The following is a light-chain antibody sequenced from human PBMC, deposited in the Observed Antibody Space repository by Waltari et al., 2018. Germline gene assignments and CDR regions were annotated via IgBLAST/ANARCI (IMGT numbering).Light chain of an antibody. CDR1: QGINNY. CDR2: AAS. V-gene: IGKV1-9*01. Sequence: IQLTQSPSSLSPSVGNRVTIPCRASQGINNYLAWYQQKPGKAPKPLIYAASTLQSGVPSRFSGSGSGTDFTLTSSSLQPEDFATYYCQLLNSYQWTFGQGTKVEIK. J-gene: IGKJ1*01. CDR3: QLLNSYQWT.